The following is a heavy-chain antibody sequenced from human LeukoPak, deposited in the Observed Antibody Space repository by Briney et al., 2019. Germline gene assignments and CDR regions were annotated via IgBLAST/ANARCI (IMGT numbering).Heavy chain of an antibody. Sequence: PGGSLRLSCAASGFTFGSYAMSWVRQAPGKGLEWVSAISGSGGSTYYADSVKGRFTISRDNSKNTLYLQMNSLRAEDTAVYYCAKDDRPGYSGYDFDYWGQGTLVTVSS. CDR2: ISGSGGST. V-gene: IGHV3-23*01. CDR3: AKDDRPGYSGYDFDY. D-gene: IGHD5-12*01. J-gene: IGHJ4*02. CDR1: GFTFGSYA.